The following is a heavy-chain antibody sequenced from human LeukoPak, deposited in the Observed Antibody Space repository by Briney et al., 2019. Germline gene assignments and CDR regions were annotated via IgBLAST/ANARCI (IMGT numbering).Heavy chain of an antibody. Sequence: SETLSLTCTVSGGSISSSSYYWGWIRQPPGKGLEWIGSIYYSGSTYYNPSLKSRVTISVDTSKNQFSLKLSSVTAADTAVYYCARGGIQLWLVGYYDSSGYSYYFDYWGQGTLVTVSS. CDR3: ARGGIQLWLVGYYDSSGYSYYFDY. CDR1: GGSISSSSYY. J-gene: IGHJ4*02. V-gene: IGHV4-39*07. CDR2: IYYSGST. D-gene: IGHD3-22*01.